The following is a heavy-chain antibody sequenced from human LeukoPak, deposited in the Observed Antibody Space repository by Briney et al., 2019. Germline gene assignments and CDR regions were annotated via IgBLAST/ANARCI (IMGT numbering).Heavy chain of an antibody. CDR1: GYSFCTYW. V-gene: IGHV5-51*01. D-gene: IGHD6-6*01. CDR3: ARHGVTGSSSSPNDY. J-gene: IGHJ4*02. Sequence: GESLKISCQGSGYSFCTYWIAWVRQMPGKGLELMGIIYPGDSDTRYSPSFQGQVTISADKSISTAYLQWSSLKVSDSAMYYCARHGVTGSSSSPNDYWGQGTLVTVSS. CDR2: IYPGDSDT.